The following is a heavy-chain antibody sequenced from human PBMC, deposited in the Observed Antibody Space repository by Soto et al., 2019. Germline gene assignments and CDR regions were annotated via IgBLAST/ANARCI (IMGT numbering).Heavy chain of an antibody. CDR2: IIPISGKA. V-gene: IGHV1-69*01. CDR3: ARSQVSSTSLEIYYYYYYGMDV. D-gene: IGHD2-2*01. Sequence: QVQLVQSGAEVKKPGSSVKVSCKASGGTFSSYAISWVRQAPGQGLEWMGGIIPISGKANYAQKCQGRVTITADESTSTAYMELSSLRSEDTAVYYCARSQVSSTSLEIYYYYYYGMDVWGQGTTVTVSS. J-gene: IGHJ6*02. CDR1: GGTFSSYA.